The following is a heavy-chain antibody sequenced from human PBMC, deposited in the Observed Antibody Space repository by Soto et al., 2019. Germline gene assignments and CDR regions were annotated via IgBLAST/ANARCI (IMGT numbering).Heavy chain of an antibody. J-gene: IGHJ6*02. CDR3: ARSGQDTTVTYFYYYGMDV. V-gene: IGHV4-59*01. CDR1: GGSISSYY. CDR2: IYYSGTT. D-gene: IGHD4-4*01. Sequence: PSETLFLTCTVSGGSISSYYWSWIRQPPGKGLEWIGYIYYSGTTNYNPSLKSRVAISIDTSKNQFSLKLRSVTAADTAVYYCARSGQDTTVTYFYYYGMDVWGQGTTVTVSS.